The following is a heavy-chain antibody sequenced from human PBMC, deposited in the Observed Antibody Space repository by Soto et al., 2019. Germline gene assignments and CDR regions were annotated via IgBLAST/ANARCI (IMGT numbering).Heavy chain of an antibody. Sequence: GGSLRLSCAASGFPFNTAWMNWVRQAPGKGLEWVGRIKSKTEGGTTDYAAPVEGRFTISRDDSKNTLYLQMNSLKIEDTAVYYCTNPYYDYVWGSPWGQGTLVTVSS. V-gene: IGHV3-15*07. J-gene: IGHJ5*02. CDR1: GFPFNTAW. CDR3: TNPYYDYVWGSP. CDR2: IKSKTEGGTT. D-gene: IGHD3-16*01.